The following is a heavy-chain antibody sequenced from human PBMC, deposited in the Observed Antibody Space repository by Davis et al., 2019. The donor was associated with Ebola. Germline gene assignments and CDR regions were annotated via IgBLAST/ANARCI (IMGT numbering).Heavy chain of an antibody. D-gene: IGHD3-22*01. CDR2: ILYGAGA. CDR1: GGSISSYY. Sequence: MPGGSLRLSCTVSGGSISSYYWSWIRQSPGKGLEWIGYILYGAGAKYNPSLESRLTISGDTSKNQFSLKVTSVTAADTAVYYCARLQRDYYDSGGYYLTAYFFDSWGQGTLVTVSS. V-gene: IGHV4-59*08. J-gene: IGHJ4*02. CDR3: ARLQRDYYDSGGYYLTAYFFDS.